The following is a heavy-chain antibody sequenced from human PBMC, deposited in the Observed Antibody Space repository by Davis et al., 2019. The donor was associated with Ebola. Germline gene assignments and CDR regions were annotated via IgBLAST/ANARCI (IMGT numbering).Heavy chain of an antibody. CDR1: GFTFSSYS. J-gene: IGHJ4*02. CDR2: IYSGGST. V-gene: IGHV3-53*01. Sequence: PGGSLRLSCAASGFTFSSYSLNWVRQAPGKGLEWVSVIYSGGSTSYADSVKGRFTISRDNFKNTVYLQMNSLRAEDTAVYYCARGDDHDHWGQGTLVTVSS. CDR3: ARGDDHDH. D-gene: IGHD3-16*01.